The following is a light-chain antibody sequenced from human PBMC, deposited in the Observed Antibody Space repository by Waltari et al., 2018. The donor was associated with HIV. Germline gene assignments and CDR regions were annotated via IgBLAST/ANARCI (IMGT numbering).Light chain of an antibody. Sequence: QAVVTQEPSLTVSPGGTVTLTCGSSTGAVTSGHYPYWFQQKPGQAPRTLNYDKSNKHSWPPARFSGSLLGGKAALTLSGAQPEDEAEYYCLLSYSGANWVFGGGTKLTVL. J-gene: IGLJ3*02. CDR3: LLSYSGANWV. V-gene: IGLV7-46*01. CDR2: DKS. CDR1: TGAVTSGHY.